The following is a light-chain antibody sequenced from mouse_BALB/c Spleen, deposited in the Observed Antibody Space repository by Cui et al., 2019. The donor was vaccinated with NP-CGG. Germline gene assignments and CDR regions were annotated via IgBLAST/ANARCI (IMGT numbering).Light chain of an antibody. J-gene: IGLJ1*01. V-gene: IGLV1*01. CDR1: TGAVTTSNY. CDR3: ALWYSNHWV. Sequence: VVTQASALTTSPGETVTLTCRSSTGAVTTSNYANWVQEKPDHLFTGLIGGTNNRVPGVPARFSGSLIGDKAALSITGAQTEDETIYFCALWYSNHWVFGGGTKLTVL. CDR2: GTN.